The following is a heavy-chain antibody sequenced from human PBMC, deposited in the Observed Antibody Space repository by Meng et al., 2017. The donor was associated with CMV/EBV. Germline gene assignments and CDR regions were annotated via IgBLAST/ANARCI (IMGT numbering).Heavy chain of an antibody. D-gene: IGHD2-2*02. CDR1: GGTFSSYA. CDR3: ASGAGYCSSTSCYTVYNWNLCDYYYYGMDV. Sequence: SVKVSCKASGGTFSSYAISWVRQAPGQGLEWMGGIIPIFGTANYAQKFQGRVTITTDESTSTAYMELSSLRSEDTAVYYCASGAGYCSSTSCYTVYNWNLCDYYYYGMDVWGQGTTVTVSS. V-gene: IGHV1-69*05. CDR2: IIPIFGTA. J-gene: IGHJ6*02.